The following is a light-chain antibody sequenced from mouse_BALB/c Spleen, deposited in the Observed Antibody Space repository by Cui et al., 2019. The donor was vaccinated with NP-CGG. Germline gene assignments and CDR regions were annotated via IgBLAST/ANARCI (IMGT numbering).Light chain of an antibody. CDR1: TGAVITSNY. CDR2: GTN. J-gene: IGLJ1*01. CDR3: ALWYSNHWV. Sequence: QAVVTQESAPTTSPGETVTFTCRSSTGAVITSNYANWVQEKPDHLFTGLIGGTNNRAPGVPARFSGSLIGDKAALTITGAQTEDEAIYFCALWYSNHWVFGGGTKLTVL. V-gene: IGLV1*01.